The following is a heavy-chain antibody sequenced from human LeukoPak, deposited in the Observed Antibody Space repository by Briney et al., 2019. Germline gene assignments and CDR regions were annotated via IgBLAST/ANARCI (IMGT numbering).Heavy chain of an antibody. CDR1: GFTFSSYE. CDR3: ASRRPVGATTLRDY. J-gene: IGHJ4*02. CDR2: ISSSGSTI. D-gene: IGHD1-26*01. Sequence: GGSLRLSCAASGFTFSSYEMNWVRQAPGKGLEWVSYISSSGSTIYYADSVKGRFTISRDNAKNSLYLQMNSLRAEDTAVYYCASRRPVGATTLRDYWGQGTLVTVSS. V-gene: IGHV3-48*03.